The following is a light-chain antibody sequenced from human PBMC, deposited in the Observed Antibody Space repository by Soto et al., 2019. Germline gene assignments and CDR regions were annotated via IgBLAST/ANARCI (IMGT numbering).Light chain of an antibody. V-gene: IGKV3-15*01. CDR2: GAS. CDR3: QQYNTWPRT. J-gene: IGKJ1*01. CDR1: QGIKDY. Sequence: EIVMTQSPATLSVSPGDRATLSCRASQGIKDYLAWFQQKPGQAPRLLIYGASTRATAIPARFSGSGSGTEFTLSISSLKSEDFAVYYCQQYNTWPRTFGQGPKV.